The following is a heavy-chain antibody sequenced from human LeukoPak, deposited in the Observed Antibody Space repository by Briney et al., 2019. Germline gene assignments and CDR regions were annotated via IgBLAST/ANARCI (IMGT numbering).Heavy chain of an antibody. V-gene: IGHV3-21*01. CDR2: IGAIITNT. Sequence: GGSLRLSCAASGFTFSSYAMSWVRQAPGKGLEWVSAIGAIITNTYYADSVKGRFTISRDNAKNSLYLQMNSLRAEDTAVYYCAGGGYDILTGYPRAPFDYWGQGTLVTVSS. J-gene: IGHJ4*02. CDR3: AGGGYDILTGYPRAPFDY. D-gene: IGHD3-9*01. CDR1: GFTFSSYA.